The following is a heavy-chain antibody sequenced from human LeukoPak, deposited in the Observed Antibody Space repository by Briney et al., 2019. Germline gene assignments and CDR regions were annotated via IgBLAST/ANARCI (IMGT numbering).Heavy chain of an antibody. Sequence: GGSLRLSCAASGFTFDDYAMHWVRQAPGKGLEWVSGISWNSGSIGYADSVKGRFTISRDNSKDTLYLQMNGLRAEDTAVYYCAKVLYASSWFNLDSWGQGALVTVSS. J-gene: IGHJ4*02. V-gene: IGHV3-9*01. CDR2: ISWNSGSI. CDR1: GFTFDDYA. CDR3: AKVLYASSWFNLDS. D-gene: IGHD6-13*01.